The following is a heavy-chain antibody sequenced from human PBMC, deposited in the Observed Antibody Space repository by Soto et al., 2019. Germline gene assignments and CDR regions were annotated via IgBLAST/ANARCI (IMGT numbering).Heavy chain of an antibody. V-gene: IGHV4-4*07. CDR2: IYISGSI. J-gene: IGHJ4*02. CDR3: ARDSPPIDY. Sequence: PSETLSLTCTVSGGSISTYYWIWIRQPAGKGLEWIGRIYISGSISYNPSLKSRVTMSMDTSKNQFSPKLSSVAAADTAVYYCARDSPPIDYWGQGTLVTVSS. CDR1: GGSISTYY.